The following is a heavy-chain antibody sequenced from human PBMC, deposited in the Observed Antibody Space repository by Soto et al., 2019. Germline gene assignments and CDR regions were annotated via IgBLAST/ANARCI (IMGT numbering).Heavy chain of an antibody. CDR3: ALPSGSYGDYAWSLKY. CDR2: ISAYSGDT. V-gene: IGHV1-18*01. J-gene: IGHJ4*02. D-gene: IGHD4-17*01. Sequence: QVQLVQSGAEVKKPGASVKVSCKASGYTFTGYSVGWVRQAPGQGLEWMGWISAYSGDTYYAQRFQDRLTMTTDASTSTAYMELTSLSSDDTAVYYCALPSGSYGDYAWSLKYWGQGTLVTVSS. CDR1: GYTFTGYS.